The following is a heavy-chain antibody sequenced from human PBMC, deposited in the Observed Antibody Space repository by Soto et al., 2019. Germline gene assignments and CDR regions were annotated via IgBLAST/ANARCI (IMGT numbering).Heavy chain of an antibody. J-gene: IGHJ4*02. D-gene: IGHD3-3*01. V-gene: IGHV4-39*01. CDR1: GDSINSDNYY. Sequence: QLQLQESGPGLVKPSETLSLTCSVSGDSINSDNYYWGWIRQPPGKGLEWIGSIYYRGNTYYNPSLKTRVAIILHQYKSQFSLKLNPGTAADSAVYFCARLEGMATISYYFDYLGQGTLVTVSS. CDR2: IYYRGNT. CDR3: ARLEGMATISYYFDY.